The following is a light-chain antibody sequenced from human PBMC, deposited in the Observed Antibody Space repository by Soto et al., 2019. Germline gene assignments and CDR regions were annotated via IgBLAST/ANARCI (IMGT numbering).Light chain of an antibody. CDR1: QSVSSSY. Sequence: EIGLTQSPGTLSLSPGERATLSCRASQSVSSSYLAWYQQKPGQAPRLLIYGASSRATGIPDRFSGSGSGTDFTLTISRLEPEDFAVYDCHHDDSSTFTFGGGTKVEIK. CDR3: HHDDSSTFT. J-gene: IGKJ4*01. V-gene: IGKV3-20*01. CDR2: GAS.